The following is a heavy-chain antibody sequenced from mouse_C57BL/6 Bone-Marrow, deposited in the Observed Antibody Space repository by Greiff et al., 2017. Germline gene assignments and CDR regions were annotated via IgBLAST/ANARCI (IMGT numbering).Heavy chain of an antibody. J-gene: IGHJ3*01. CDR3: ARSKNGDSWFAY. CDR2: INPGSGGT. D-gene: IGHD4-1*01. Sequence: QVQLQQSGAELVRPGTSVKVSCKASGYAFTNYLIECVKQRPGQGLEWIGVINPGSGGTNYNEKFKGKATLTADKSSSTAYMQRSSLTSEDSAVYCCARSKNGDSWFAYWGQGTLVTVSA. CDR1: GYAFTNYL. V-gene: IGHV1-54*01.